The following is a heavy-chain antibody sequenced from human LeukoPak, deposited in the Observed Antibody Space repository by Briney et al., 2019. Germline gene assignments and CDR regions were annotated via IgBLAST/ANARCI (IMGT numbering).Heavy chain of an antibody. CDR1: GGTFSSYA. J-gene: IGHJ6*02. Sequence: VASVKVSCKASGGTFSSYAISWVRQAPGQGLEWMGGIIPIFGTANYAQKFQGRVTITADESTSTAYMELSSLRSEDTAVYYCVSELPHDYYYYGMDVWGQGTTVTVSS. CDR3: VSELPHDYYYYGMDV. CDR2: IIPIFGTA. D-gene: IGHD1-7*01. V-gene: IGHV1-69*13.